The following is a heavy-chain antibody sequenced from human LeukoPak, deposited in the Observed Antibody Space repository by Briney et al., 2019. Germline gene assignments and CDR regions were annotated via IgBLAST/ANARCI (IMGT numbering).Heavy chain of an antibody. CDR1: GYTFIGYY. Sequence: ASVKVSCKVSGYTFIGYYIHWVRQAPGQGLEWMGWINPNSGATNYAQKFQGRVTMTRDTSISTAYKELSRLRSDDTAVYYCARGTNFGGVVIGDFDYWGQGTLVTVSS. CDR3: ARGTNFGGVVIGDFDY. CDR2: INPNSGAT. D-gene: IGHD3-3*01. V-gene: IGHV1-2*02. J-gene: IGHJ4*02.